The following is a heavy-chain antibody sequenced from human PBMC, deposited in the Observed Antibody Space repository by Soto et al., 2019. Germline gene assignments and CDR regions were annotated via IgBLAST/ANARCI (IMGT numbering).Heavy chain of an antibody. CDR3: ARDREGRGYGGNLNY. V-gene: IGHV3-74*01. Sequence: GGSLRLSCAASGFTFSSYWMHWVRQAPGKGLVWVSRINSDGSSTSYADSVKGRFTISRDNAKNTLYLQMNSLRAEDTAVYYCARDREGRGYGGNLNYWGQGTLVTVSS. J-gene: IGHJ4*02. CDR1: GFTFSSYW. CDR2: INSDGSST. D-gene: IGHD5-12*01.